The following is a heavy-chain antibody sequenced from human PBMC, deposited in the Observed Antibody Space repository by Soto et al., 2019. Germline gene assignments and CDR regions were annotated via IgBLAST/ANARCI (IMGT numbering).Heavy chain of an antibody. CDR1: GYTFTSYD. D-gene: IGHD5-18*01. CDR2: MNPNSGNT. Sequence: ASVKVSCKXSGYTFTSYDINWVRQATGQGLEWMGWMNPNSGNTGYAQKFQGRVTMTRNTSISTAYMELSSLRSEDTAVYYCARVPLERRRKVDTAMVRGSYYYYGMDVWGQGTTVTVSS. CDR3: ARVPLERRRKVDTAMVRGSYYYYGMDV. J-gene: IGHJ6*02. V-gene: IGHV1-8*01.